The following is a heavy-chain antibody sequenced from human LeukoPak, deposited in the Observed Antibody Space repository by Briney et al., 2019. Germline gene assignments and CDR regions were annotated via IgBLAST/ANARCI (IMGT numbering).Heavy chain of an antibody. V-gene: IGHV3-13*05. J-gene: IGHJ4*02. D-gene: IGHD2-21*02. Sequence: GGSLRLSCAASGFTFSSYDMHWVRQATGKGLEWVSAIGTAGDPYYPGSVMGRFTISRDNSKNTLYLQMNSLRAEDTAIYYCTKDPHAVATPRVYWGQGILVTVSS. CDR1: GFTFSSYD. CDR3: TKDPHAVATPRVY. CDR2: IGTAGDP.